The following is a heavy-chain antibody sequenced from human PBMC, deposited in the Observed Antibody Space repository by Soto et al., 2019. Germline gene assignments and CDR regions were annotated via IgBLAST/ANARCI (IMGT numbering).Heavy chain of an antibody. V-gene: IGHV3-21*06. CDR2: ISSSSGYI. J-gene: IGHJ4*02. CDR3: GGAMGSSSSKDDY. CDR1: GFIFSSYS. Sequence: EVQLVESGGGLVKPGGSLRLSCAASGFIFSSYSMNWVRQAPGKGLEWVSSISSSSGYIRYTDSVEGRFTISRDNAKNSLYVQINSLRVEDTAVYYCGGAMGSSSSKDDYWGQGNLVTVSS. D-gene: IGHD6-6*01.